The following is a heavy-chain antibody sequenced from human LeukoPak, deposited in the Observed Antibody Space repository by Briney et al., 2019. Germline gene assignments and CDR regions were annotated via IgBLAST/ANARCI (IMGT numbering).Heavy chain of an antibody. CDR1: GYTFTGYY. CDR2: INPNSGGT. Sequence: ASVKVSXKASGYTFTGYYMHWVRQAPGQGLEWMGWINPNSGGTNYAQKFQGRVTMTRDTSISTAYMELSRLRSDDTAVYYCARGRVRYCSGGSCYSRDYWGQGTLVTVSS. J-gene: IGHJ4*02. CDR3: ARGRVRYCSGGSCYSRDY. V-gene: IGHV1-2*02. D-gene: IGHD2-15*01.